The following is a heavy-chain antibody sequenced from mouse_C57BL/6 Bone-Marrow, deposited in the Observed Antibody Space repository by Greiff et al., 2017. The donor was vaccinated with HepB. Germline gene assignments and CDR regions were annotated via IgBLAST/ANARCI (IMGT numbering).Heavy chain of an antibody. J-gene: IGHJ2*01. CDR3: ARSGITTVPYYIDY. CDR2: IHPNSGST. D-gene: IGHD1-1*01. V-gene: IGHV1-64*01. Sequence: QVQLQQPGAELVKPGASVKLSCKASGYTFTSYWMHWVKQRPGQGLEWIGMIHPNSGSTNYNEKFKSKATLTVDKSSSTAYMQLSSLTSEDSAVYYCARSGITTVPYYIDYWGQGTTLTVSS. CDR1: GYTFTSYW.